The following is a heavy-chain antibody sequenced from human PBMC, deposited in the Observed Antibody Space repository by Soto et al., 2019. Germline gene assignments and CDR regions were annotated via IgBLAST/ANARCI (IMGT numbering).Heavy chain of an antibody. V-gene: IGHV4-34*01. D-gene: IGHD5-18*01. CDR1: GGSFIGYY. CDR3: ARLRDTAMVFDY. J-gene: IGHJ4*02. Sequence: PSETLSLTCAVYGGSFIGYYWSWIRQPPGKGLEWIGEINHSGSTNYNPSLKSRVTISVDTSKNQFSLKLSSVTAADTAVYYCARLRDTAMVFDYWGQGTLVTVSS. CDR2: INHSGST.